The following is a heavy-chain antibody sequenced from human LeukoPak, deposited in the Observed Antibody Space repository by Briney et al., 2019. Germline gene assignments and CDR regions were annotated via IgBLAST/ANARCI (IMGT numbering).Heavy chain of an antibody. D-gene: IGHD6-19*01. CDR1: GGSISSYY. CDR2: IYYSGST. J-gene: IGHJ5*02. V-gene: IGHV4-59*01. CDR3: ARAARGSSGWTAFDP. Sequence: SSETLSLTCTVSGGSISSYYWSWIRQPPGKGLEWIGYIYYSGSTNYNPSLKSRVTISVDTSKNQFSLKLSSVTAADTAVYYCARAARGSSGWTAFDPWGQGTLVTVSS.